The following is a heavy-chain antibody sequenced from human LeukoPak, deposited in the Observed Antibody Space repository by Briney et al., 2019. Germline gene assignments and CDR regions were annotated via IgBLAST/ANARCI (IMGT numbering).Heavy chain of an antibody. D-gene: IGHD3-3*01. CDR3: AKVSSGEHTFWSDFSQDKWFDP. CDR2: IGGGGDKV. Sequence: GGSLRLSCAASGFTFKSYAMTWVRQAPGKGLEWVSAIGGGGDKVFYADSVKGRFTISRDNSKVTLYLQMNSLGAADTAVYYCAKVSSGEHTFWSDFSQDKWFDPWGLGTLVTVAS. V-gene: IGHV3-23*01. J-gene: IGHJ5*02. CDR1: GFTFKSYA.